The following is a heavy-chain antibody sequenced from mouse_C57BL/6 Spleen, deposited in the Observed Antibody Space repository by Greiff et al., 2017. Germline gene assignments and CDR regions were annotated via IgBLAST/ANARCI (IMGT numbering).Heavy chain of an antibody. CDR2: IYPGNGDT. D-gene: IGHD4-1*01. Sequence: VQLQQSGAELVRPGASVKMSCKASGYTFTSYNMHWVKQTPRQGLEWIGAIYPGNGDTSYNQKFKGKATLTVDKSSSTAYIQISSLTSEDSAVYFCSRSRTGDYFDYWGQGTTLTVSS. CDR3: SRSRTGDYFDY. V-gene: IGHV1-12*01. CDR1: GYTFTSYN. J-gene: IGHJ2*01.